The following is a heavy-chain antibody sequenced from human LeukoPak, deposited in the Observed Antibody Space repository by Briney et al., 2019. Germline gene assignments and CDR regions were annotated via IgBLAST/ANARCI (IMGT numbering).Heavy chain of an antibody. CDR1: GVSISSHS. V-gene: IGHV4-59*11. D-gene: IGHD5-18*01. CDR2: ISNTGAT. CDR3: ARGSDSYGYPYYYYYYTDV. J-gene: IGHJ6*03. Sequence: SETLSLTCSVSGVSISSHSWSWVRQPPGEGLESIAYISNTGATHYNPTLRSRVSISVDTSRNEVSLRLTSVTAADTAVYYCARGSDSYGYPYYYYYYTDVWGEGTTVAVSS.